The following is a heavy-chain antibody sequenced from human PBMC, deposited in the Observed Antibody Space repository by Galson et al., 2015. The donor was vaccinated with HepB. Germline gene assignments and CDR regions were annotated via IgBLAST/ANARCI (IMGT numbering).Heavy chain of an antibody. J-gene: IGHJ6*02. CDR2: INHSGST. CDR1: GGSFSGYY. V-gene: IGHV4-34*01. D-gene: IGHD6-13*01. Sequence: ETLSLTCAVYGGSFSGYYWSWIRQPPGKGLEWIGEINHSGSTNYNPSLKSRVTISVDTSKNQFSLKLSSVTAADTAVYYCARGGRIAAAGTEDYYGMDVWGQGTTVTVSS. CDR3: ARGGRIAAAGTEDYYGMDV.